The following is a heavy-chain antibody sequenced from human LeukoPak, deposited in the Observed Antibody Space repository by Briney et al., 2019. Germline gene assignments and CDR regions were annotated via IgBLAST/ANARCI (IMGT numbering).Heavy chain of an antibody. D-gene: IGHD2/OR15-2a*01. J-gene: IGHJ4*02. V-gene: IGHV3-23*01. CDR3: TTEFDPLRKPTTARFDY. Sequence: GGSLRLSCAASGFTFSSYAMSWVRQAPGKGLEWVSAINTPGGSTYYADSVEGRFTISRDNSKNTLYLQMNSLKTEDTAAYYCTTEFDPLRKPTTARFDYWGQGTLVTVSS. CDR1: GFTFSSYA. CDR2: INTPGGST.